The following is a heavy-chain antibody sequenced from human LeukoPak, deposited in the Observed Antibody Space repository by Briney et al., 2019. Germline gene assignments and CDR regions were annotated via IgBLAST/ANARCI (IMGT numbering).Heavy chain of an antibody. V-gene: IGHV3-23*01. Sequence: PGGSLRLSCAASGFTFSSYAMSWVRQAPGKGLVWVSGISGSGGSTYYADSVKGRFTISRDNSKNTLYLQMNSLRAEDTAVYYCAKDGFVPYWYFDLWGRGTLVTASS. J-gene: IGHJ2*01. CDR1: GFTFSSYA. D-gene: IGHD3-10*01. CDR2: ISGSGGST. CDR3: AKDGFVPYWYFDL.